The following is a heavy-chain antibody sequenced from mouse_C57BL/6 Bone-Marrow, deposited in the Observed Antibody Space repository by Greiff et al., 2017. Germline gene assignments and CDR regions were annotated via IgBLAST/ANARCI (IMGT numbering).Heavy chain of an antibody. D-gene: IGHD2-10*02. CDR1: GYTFTSYW. J-gene: IGHJ1*03. V-gene: IGHV1-62-3*01. Sequence: QVQLQQPGAELVKPGASVKLSCKASGYTFTSYWMHWVKQRPGRGLEWIGRIDPNSGGTKYKEKFKSKATLTVDKPSSTAYMQLSSLTSGDSAVYDCARGMGCSDWYFDVWGTGTTVTVSS. CDR2: IDPNSGGT. CDR3: ARGMGCSDWYFDV.